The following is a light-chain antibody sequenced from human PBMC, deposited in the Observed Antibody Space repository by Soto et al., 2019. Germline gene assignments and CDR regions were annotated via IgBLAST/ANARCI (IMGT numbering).Light chain of an antibody. J-gene: IGLJ2*01. V-gene: IGLV1-51*01. CDR3: GTWDSSLSAVV. Sequence: QSALTQPPSVSAAPGQKVTISCSGTSSNLGNNYVAWYQQLQGTAPKLLIYDNNKRPSAIPDRFSCAKSGTSATLGITGPQTGDEADYYCGTWDSSLSAVVFGGGTKVTVL. CDR1: SSNLGNNY. CDR2: DNN.